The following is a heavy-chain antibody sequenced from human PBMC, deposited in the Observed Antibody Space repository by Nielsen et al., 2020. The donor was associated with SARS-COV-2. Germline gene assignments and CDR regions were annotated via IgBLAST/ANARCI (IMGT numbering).Heavy chain of an antibody. CDR2: IYYVGST. V-gene: IGHV4-30-4*01. J-gene: IGHJ6*01. CDR3: ARGVTAFRYAMDV. Sequence: SWVRQPPGKGLEWSGYIYYVGSTFYNPSLKSRLTISVDTSKNQFSLKLSSVTAADTAVYYCARGVTAFRYAMDVWGQGTPVTVSS.